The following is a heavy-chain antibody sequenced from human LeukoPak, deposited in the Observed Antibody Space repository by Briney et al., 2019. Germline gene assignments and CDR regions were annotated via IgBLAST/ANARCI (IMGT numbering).Heavy chain of an antibody. D-gene: IGHD1-26*01. CDR1: GCTFSVTW. J-gene: IGHJ3*02. CDR2: FKSKAAGGTT. Sequence: GGALRESCAASGCTFSVTWMSWVRQPGGRGVEWVGRFKSKAAGGTTDYAAPVAGRFTTSRDDSKNMLYLQMNSLKPEDTAVYYCTRGAPQADVFDIWGQGTMVTVSS. CDR3: TRGAPQADVFDI. V-gene: IGHV3-15*01.